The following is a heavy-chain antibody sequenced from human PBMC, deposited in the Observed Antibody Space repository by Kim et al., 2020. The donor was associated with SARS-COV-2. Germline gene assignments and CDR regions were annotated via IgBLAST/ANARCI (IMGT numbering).Heavy chain of an antibody. V-gene: IGHV5-51*01. CDR3: ATPFHVGYSYGGDAFDI. D-gene: IGHD5-18*01. CDR1: GYSFTSYW. CDR2: IYPGDSDT. J-gene: IGHJ3*02. Sequence: GESLKISCKGSGYSFTSYWIGWVRQMPGKGLEWMGIIYPGDSDTRYSPSFQGQVTISADKSISTAYLQWSSLKASDTAMYYCATPFHVGYSYGGDAFDIWGQGTMVTVSS.